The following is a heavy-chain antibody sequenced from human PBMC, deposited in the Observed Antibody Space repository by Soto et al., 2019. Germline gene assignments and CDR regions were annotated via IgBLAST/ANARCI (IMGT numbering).Heavy chain of an antibody. CDR2: IWYDGSNK. Sequence: QVQLVESGGGVVQPGRSLRLSCAASGFTFSSYGMHWVRQAPGKGLEWVAVIWYDGSNKYYADSVKGRFTISRDNSKNTLYLQMNSLRAEDTAVYYCARDGEYYDFWSGYYDYYYYYIDVWGKGTPVTVSS. J-gene: IGHJ6*03. V-gene: IGHV3-33*01. CDR1: GFTFSSYG. D-gene: IGHD3-3*01. CDR3: ARDGEYYDFWSGYYDYYYYYIDV.